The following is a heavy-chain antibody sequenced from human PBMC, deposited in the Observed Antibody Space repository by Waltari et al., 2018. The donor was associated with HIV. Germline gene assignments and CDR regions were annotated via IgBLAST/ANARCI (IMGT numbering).Heavy chain of an antibody. CDR2: INSGNGNS. D-gene: IGHD3-16*01. CDR1: GYNFTSYT. J-gene: IGHJ4*01. Sequence: QVLLVQSGTEVKKPGASVTISCKASGYNFTSYTVHWVRQAPGRVLEWLVCINSGNGNSSYSPSFQDRLTITRDISASTSYFVLSGLTADDTSVYFCARSGIVRGRSYELLAFWGQGT. CDR3: ARSGIVRGRSYELLAF. V-gene: IGHV1-3*01.